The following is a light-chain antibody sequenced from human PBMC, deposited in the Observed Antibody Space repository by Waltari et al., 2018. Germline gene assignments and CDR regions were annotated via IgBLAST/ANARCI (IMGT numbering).Light chain of an antibody. J-gene: IGLJ3*02. CDR2: DVT. CDR3: ASYIPGSTLV. CDR1: SSDVRRYNY. Sequence: QSALTQPASVSGSPGQSITIPCTGSSSDVRRYNYVSWYQQFPDRAPKLMIYDVTNRPSGVSNRFSGSKSANTASLTISGLQPEDEADYYCASYIPGSTLVFGGGTKLTVL. V-gene: IGLV2-14*01.